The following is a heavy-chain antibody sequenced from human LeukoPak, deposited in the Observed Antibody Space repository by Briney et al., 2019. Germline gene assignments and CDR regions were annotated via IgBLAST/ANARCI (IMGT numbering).Heavy chain of an antibody. Sequence: PSETLSLTCAVSGGSISSGGYSWSWIRQPPGKGLEWIGYIYYSGSTYYNPSLKSRVTISVDTSKNQFSLKLSSVTAADTAVYYCARSRRDYYDSSGYYVYYFDYWGQGTLVTVSS. V-gene: IGHV4-30-4*07. J-gene: IGHJ4*02. CDR1: GGSISSGGYS. D-gene: IGHD3-22*01. CDR2: IYYSGST. CDR3: ARSRRDYYDSSGYYVYYFDY.